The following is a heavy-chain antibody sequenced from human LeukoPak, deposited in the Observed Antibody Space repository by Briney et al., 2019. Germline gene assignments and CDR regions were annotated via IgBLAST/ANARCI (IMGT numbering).Heavy chain of an antibody. D-gene: IGHD4-23*01. CDR1: GGSFSGYF. CDR2: INHGGNA. CDR3: ARVRRVRWSTQGYFDY. Sequence: SETLSLTCAVYGGSFSGYFWTWMRQPPGKGLEWIGEINHGGNAIYNPSLKSRVTMSADPSKNQFSLNLRSVTAADTAVYSCARVRRVRWSTQGYFDYWGRGTLVT. V-gene: IGHV4-34*01. J-gene: IGHJ4*02.